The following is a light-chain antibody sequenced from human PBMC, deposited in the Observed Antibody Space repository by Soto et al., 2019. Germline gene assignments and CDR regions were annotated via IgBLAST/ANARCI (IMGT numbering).Light chain of an antibody. CDR2: GAS. CDR1: QSVSSNY. Sequence: EKVLTHSAGTLSLYPGERATLSCRASQSVSSNYLAWYQQKPGQAPRLLIYGASSRATGIPDRFSGSGSGTDFTLTISRLEPEDFAVYYCQQHGSSPQTFGQGTKV. J-gene: IGKJ1*01. V-gene: IGKV3-20*01. CDR3: QQHGSSPQT.